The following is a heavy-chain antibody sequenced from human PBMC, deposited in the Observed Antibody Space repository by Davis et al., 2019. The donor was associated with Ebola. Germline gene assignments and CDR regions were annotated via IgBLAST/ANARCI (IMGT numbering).Heavy chain of an antibody. CDR3: ARHAPYYYGSGTDY. Sequence: MPGGSLRPSCTVSGGSTSSSSYYWGWIRQPPGKGLEWIGSIYYSGSTYYNPSLKSRVTISVDTPKNQFSLKLSSVTAADTAVYYCARHAPYYYGSGTDYWGQGTLVTVSS. V-gene: IGHV4-39*01. J-gene: IGHJ4*02. CDR1: GGSTSSSSYY. D-gene: IGHD3-10*01. CDR2: IYYSGST.